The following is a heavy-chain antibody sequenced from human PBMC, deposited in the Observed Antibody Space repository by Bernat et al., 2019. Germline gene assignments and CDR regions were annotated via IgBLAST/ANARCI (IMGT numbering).Heavy chain of an antibody. CDR1: GGSISSSSYS. J-gene: IGHJ4*02. CDR3: ARHSFDILTGYVFDY. CDR2: IYYSGST. D-gene: IGHD3-9*01. Sequence: QLQLQESGPGLVKPSETLSLTCTASGGSISSSSYSWGWLRQPPGKGLEWIGSIYYSGSTYYNPTLKSRVTISVDTSKNQFSLKLSYVTDADTAVYYCARHSFDILTGYVFDYWGQGTLVTVSS. V-gene: IGHV4-39*01.